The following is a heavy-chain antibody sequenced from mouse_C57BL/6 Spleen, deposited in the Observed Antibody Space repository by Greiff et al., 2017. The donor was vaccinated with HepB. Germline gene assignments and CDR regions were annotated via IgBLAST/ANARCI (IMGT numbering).Heavy chain of an antibody. Sequence: QVQLKESGAELVRPGTSVKMSCKASGYTFTNYWIGWAKQRPGHGLEWIGDIYPGGGYTNYNEKFKGKATLTADKSSSTAYMQFSSLTSEDSAIYYCARGPYYGSTPYYFDYWGQGTTLTVSS. J-gene: IGHJ2*01. D-gene: IGHD1-1*01. CDR2: IYPGGGYT. CDR3: ARGPYYGSTPYYFDY. V-gene: IGHV1-63*01. CDR1: GYTFTNYW.